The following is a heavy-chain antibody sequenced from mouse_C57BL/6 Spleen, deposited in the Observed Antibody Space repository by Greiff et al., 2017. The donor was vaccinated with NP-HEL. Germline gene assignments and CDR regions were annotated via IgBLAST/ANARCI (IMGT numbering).Heavy chain of an antibody. J-gene: IGHJ4*01. D-gene: IGHD3-2*02. CDR1: GFTFSDYY. CDR3: ARGSSGYDAMDY. Sequence: EVKLMESEGGLVQPGSSMKLSCTASGFTFSDYYMAWVRQVPEKGLEWVANINYDGSSTYYLDSLKSRFIISRDNAKNILYLQMSSLKSEDTATYYCARGSSGYDAMDYWGQGTSVTVSS. V-gene: IGHV5-16*01. CDR2: INYDGSST.